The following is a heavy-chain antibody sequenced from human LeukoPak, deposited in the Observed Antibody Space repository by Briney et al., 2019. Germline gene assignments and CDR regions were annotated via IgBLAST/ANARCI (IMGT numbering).Heavy chain of an antibody. J-gene: IGHJ4*02. CDR1: GFTFSSYS. Sequence: GGSLRLSCAASGFTFSSYSMNWVRQAPGKGLEWVSHITASGTAMFYADSVKGRFTISRDNAKNSLYLQMNSLRDEDTALYYCAKDRDIAADAYYFDFWGQGTLVTVSS. CDR3: AKDRDIAADAYYFDF. D-gene: IGHD6-13*01. V-gene: IGHV3-48*02. CDR2: ITASGTAM.